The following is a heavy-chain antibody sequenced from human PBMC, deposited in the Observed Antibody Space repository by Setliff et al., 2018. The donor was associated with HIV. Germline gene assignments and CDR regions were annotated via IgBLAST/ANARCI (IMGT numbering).Heavy chain of an antibody. CDR1: GGSLNSGYDY. V-gene: IGHV4-61*09. CDR3: VREYSGVYPDFSFYIDV. CDR2: IYSAGST. D-gene: IGHD5-12*01. Sequence: SETLSLTCTVSGGSLNSGYDYRTWIRQPAGKGLEWIGHIYSAGSTDYNPSLKSRVTMSVDMSKNQVSLKLRSVTAADMAIYYCVREYSGVYPDFSFYIDVWGKGTTVTVSS. J-gene: IGHJ6*03.